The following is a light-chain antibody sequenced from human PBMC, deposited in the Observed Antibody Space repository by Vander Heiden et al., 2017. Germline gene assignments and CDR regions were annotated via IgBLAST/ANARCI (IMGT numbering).Light chain of an antibody. CDR1: PSISSY. CDR3: QRSYSTPFT. J-gene: IGKJ3*01. CDR2: AAA. Sequence: DIEMTQSPSSLSASVSHRVTITRRSSPSISSYCNLSQQNPEKAPTPLIYAAATFKSRVPSRFSGSGSGTDFTLTISSLQPEAFATYYCQRSYSTPFTFGPGTKVDIK. V-gene: IGKV1-39*01.